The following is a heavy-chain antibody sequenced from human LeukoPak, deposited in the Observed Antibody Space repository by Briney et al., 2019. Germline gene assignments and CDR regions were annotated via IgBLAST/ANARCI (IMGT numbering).Heavy chain of an antibody. CDR2: ISNSGGST. CDR1: GFTFSNYA. J-gene: IGHJ4*02. V-gene: IGHV3-23*01. D-gene: IGHD2-2*01. CDR3: AKGCSSSSRPGVDY. Sequence: GGSLRLSCAASGFTFSNYAMSWVRQPPGKGLEWVSAISNSGGSTYYADSVKGRFTFSRDNSKNALYLQMNSLSAEDTAVYFCAKGCSSSSRPGVDYWGQGTLVTVSS.